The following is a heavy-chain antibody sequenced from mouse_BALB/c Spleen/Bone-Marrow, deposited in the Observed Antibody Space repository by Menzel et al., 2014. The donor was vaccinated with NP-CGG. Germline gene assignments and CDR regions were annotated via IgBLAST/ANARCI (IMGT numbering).Heavy chain of an antibody. V-gene: IGHV1-14*01. CDR2: INPYNDDA. D-gene: IGHD1-2*01. CDR1: GYTFTSYI. J-gene: IGHJ3*01. Sequence: EVQLQQSGPELVKPRASVKMSCKASGYTFTSYIIHWVKKKPGPGLEWIGYINPYNDDAKYNERFRNKATLTSDKSSSTAYMELSSLTSDDSAVYYCARWHYYGAYWGQGTLVTVSA. CDR3: ARWHYYGAY.